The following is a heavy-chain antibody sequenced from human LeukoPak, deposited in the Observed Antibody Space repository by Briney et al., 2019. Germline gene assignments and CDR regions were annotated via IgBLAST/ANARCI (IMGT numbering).Heavy chain of an antibody. D-gene: IGHD6-19*01. Sequence: ASVKVSCKASGGTFSSYAISWVRQAPGQGLEWMGRIIPILGIANYAQKFQGRVTITADKSTSTAYMELSSLRSEDTAVYYCAESGYSSGWYENGAFDIWGQGTMVTVSS. CDR1: GGTFSSYA. J-gene: IGHJ3*02. V-gene: IGHV1-69*04. CDR2: IIPILGIA. CDR3: AESGYSSGWYENGAFDI.